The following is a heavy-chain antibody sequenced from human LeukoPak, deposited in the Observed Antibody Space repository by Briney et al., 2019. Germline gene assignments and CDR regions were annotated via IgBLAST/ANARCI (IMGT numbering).Heavy chain of an antibody. V-gene: IGHV3-33*06. CDR2: IWHDGSSK. CDR1: GFIFSHYG. CDR3: AKDAQRGFDYSNSLEY. J-gene: IGHJ4*02. Sequence: GRSLRLSCPASGFIFSHYGMHWVRQAPGKGLGWVAVIWHDGSSKSYADSVKGRFTISRDNYENTVYQQMNSLRAEDTAVYYCAKDAQRGFDYSNSLEYWGQGALVTVSS. D-gene: IGHD4-11*01.